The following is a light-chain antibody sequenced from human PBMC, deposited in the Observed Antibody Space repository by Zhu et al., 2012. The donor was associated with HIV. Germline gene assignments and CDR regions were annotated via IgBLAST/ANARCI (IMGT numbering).Light chain of an antibody. J-gene: IGKJ4*01. V-gene: IGKV1-12*01. CDR1: QGISRF. CDR2: SSS. Sequence: DIQMGQSPSSVSASVGDRVTITCRASQGISRFLAWYQQKAGQAPTLLIHSSSSLETGDPARFSGSGAGTEFTLTINNVQPEDFATYYCQQSSSFPLTFGGGTRVERK. CDR3: QQSSSFPLT.